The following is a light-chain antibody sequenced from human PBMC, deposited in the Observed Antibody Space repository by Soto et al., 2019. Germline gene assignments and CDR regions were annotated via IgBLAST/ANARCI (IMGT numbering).Light chain of an antibody. J-gene: IGKJ1*01. CDR3: QLNYSTPGGK. V-gene: IGKV4-1*01. CDR2: WAS. Sequence: DIVMTQSPDSLAVSLGERATINCKSSQSVLYSSNNKNYLAWYQQRPGQPPKVLIHWASTRESGVPDRFSGSGSGTDLLPTTRIRLAEDVGVYYCQLNYSTPGGKFGQGTKV. CDR1: QSVLYSSNNKNY.